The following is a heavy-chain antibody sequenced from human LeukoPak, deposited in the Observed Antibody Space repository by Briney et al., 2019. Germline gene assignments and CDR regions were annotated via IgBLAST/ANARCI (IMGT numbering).Heavy chain of an antibody. CDR2: ISWNSGSI. J-gene: IGHJ4*02. Sequence: GGSLRLSCAASGFTFSSYGMHWVRQAPGKGLEWVSGISWNSGSIGYADSVKGRFTISRDNAKNSLYLQMNSLRAEDTALYYCAKDINYDSSGYPDYWGQGTMVTVSS. CDR1: GFTFSSYG. D-gene: IGHD3-22*01. V-gene: IGHV3-9*01. CDR3: AKDINYDSSGYPDY.